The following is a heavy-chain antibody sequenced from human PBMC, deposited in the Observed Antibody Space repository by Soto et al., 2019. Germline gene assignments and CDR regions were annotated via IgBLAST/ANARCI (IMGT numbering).Heavy chain of an antibody. Sequence: PGESLKISCKGSGYSFTSYWIGWVRQMPGKGLEWMGIIYPDDSDTRYSPSFQGQVTISADKSISTAYLQWNSLKASDTAMYYCAARVYCRGGSCYSRGMDDWGQGTTVTVSS. D-gene: IGHD2-15*01. CDR3: AARVYCRGGSCYSRGMDD. J-gene: IGHJ6*02. CDR1: GYSFTSYW. CDR2: IYPDDSDT. V-gene: IGHV5-51*01.